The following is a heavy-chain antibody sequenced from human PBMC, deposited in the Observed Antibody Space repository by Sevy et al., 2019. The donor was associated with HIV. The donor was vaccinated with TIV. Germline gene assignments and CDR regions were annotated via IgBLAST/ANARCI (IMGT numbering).Heavy chain of an antibody. CDR3: AKRGGQYDLGMDV. V-gene: IGHV3-48*03. CDR1: GFTFSSYE. D-gene: IGHD3-3*01. CDR2: VSSSADTI. Sequence: GGSLRLSCAASGFTFSSYEMNWVRQAPGKGLEWDSYVSSSADTIYYADSVRGRFTISRDNAKKSLYLQMNSLRAEDTAVYYCAKRGGQYDLGMDVWGQGTTVTVSS. J-gene: IGHJ6*02.